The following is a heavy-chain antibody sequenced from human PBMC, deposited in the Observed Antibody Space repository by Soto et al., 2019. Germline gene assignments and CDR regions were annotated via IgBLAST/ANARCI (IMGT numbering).Heavy chain of an antibody. CDR2: IYPGDSDA. Sequence: PGESLKISCKGSGYRFTSYWIGWVRQMPGTGLEWMGIIYPGDSDARYSPSFQGQVTISADKSISTAYLQWNSLKASDTAMYYCARQASNNYDFWTGNYYYYMDVWGKGTSVTVSS. D-gene: IGHD3-3*01. CDR3: ARQASNNYDFWTGNYYYYMDV. J-gene: IGHJ6*03. V-gene: IGHV5-51*01. CDR1: GYRFTSYW.